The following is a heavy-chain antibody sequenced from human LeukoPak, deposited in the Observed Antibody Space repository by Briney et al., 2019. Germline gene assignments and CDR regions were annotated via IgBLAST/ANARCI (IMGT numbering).Heavy chain of an antibody. V-gene: IGHV3-48*01. Sequence: GGSLRLSCAASGFTFSSYSMDWVRQAPGKGLEWVSYISSSSSTMYYADSVKGRFTISRDNAKNSLYLQMNSLRAEDTAVYYCARGSTVVVVAATTFDYWGQGTLVTVSS. CDR1: GFTFSSYS. J-gene: IGHJ4*02. CDR2: ISSSSSTM. CDR3: ARGSTVVVVAATTFDY. D-gene: IGHD2-15*01.